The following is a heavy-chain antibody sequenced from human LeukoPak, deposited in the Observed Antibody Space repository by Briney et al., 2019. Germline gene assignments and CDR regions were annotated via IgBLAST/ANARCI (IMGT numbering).Heavy chain of an antibody. D-gene: IGHD2-8*01. CDR2: IYTSGST. Sequence: PSETLSLTCTVSGGSISSYYWSWIRQPAGKGLEWIGRIYTSGSTNYNPSLKSRVTMSVDTSKNQFSLNLSSVTAADTAVYYCAGASMVPLYNWFDPWGQGTLVTVSS. J-gene: IGHJ5*02. V-gene: IGHV4-4*07. CDR1: GGSISSYY. CDR3: AGASMVPLYNWFDP.